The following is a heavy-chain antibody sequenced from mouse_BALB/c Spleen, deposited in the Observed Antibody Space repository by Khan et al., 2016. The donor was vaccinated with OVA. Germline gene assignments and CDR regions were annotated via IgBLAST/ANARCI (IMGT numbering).Heavy chain of an antibody. D-gene: IGHD1-1*02. J-gene: IGHJ3*01. Sequence: EVELVESGRGLVKPGGSLKLSCAASGFTFSDYYMYWVRKTPEKRLEWVATISDGGSYTYSPDSVTGRFTISRDNAKNNRYLQMSSLKSEDTAMYYCARAGYGGFAYWGQGTLVTVSA. CDR1: GFTFSDYY. V-gene: IGHV5-4*02. CDR3: ARAGYGGFAY. CDR2: ISDGGSYT.